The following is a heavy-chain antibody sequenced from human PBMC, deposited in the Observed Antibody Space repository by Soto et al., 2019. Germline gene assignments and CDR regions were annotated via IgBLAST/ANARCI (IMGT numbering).Heavy chain of an antibody. CDR3: ARGGYGSGRYYYYYMDV. V-gene: IGHV1-8*01. D-gene: IGHD3-10*01. J-gene: IGHJ6*03. CDR1: GYTFPSYD. Sequence: ASVKVSCKASGYTFPSYDINWVRQATGQGLEWMGWMNPNSGNTGYAQKFQGRVTMTRNTSISTAYMELSSLRSEDTAVYYCARGGYGSGRYYYYYMDVWGKGTTVTVSS. CDR2: MNPNSGNT.